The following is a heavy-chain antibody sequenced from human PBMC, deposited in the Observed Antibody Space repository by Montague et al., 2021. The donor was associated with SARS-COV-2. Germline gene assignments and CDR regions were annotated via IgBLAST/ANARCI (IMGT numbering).Heavy chain of an antibody. CDR3: ASHPVFQQLYS. V-gene: IGHV4-4*02. D-gene: IGHD6-13*01. CDR1: GASVTSINW. CDR2: IHRTRIT. Sequence: SETLSLTCAVYGASVTSINWWSLVQQPPKGVLGWMAVIHRTRITNFQSSLSSRVSISLNTSKNQFSLTLNSVTAADTATYFCASHPVFQQLYSWGQGTLVSVSS. J-gene: IGHJ4*02.